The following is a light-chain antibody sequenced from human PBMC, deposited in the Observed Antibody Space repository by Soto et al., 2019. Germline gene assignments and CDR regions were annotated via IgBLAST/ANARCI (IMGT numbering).Light chain of an antibody. CDR3: SSYRTSNTWV. V-gene: IGLV2-14*01. J-gene: IGLJ1*01. CDR1: SSDVGGYNY. CDR2: DVN. Sequence: QSVLTQPASVSGSPGQSITISCTGTSSDVGGYNYVSWCRQHPDKAPKLMIFDVNNRPSGVSNRFSGSKSDNTASLIISGLQAEDEADYYCSSYRTSNTWVFGTGTKVTVL.